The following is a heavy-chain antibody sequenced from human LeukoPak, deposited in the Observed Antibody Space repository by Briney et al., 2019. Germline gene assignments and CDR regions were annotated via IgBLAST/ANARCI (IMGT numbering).Heavy chain of an antibody. CDR2: INHSGST. V-gene: IGHV4-34*01. CDR3: ARVTTVTEGAFDI. D-gene: IGHD4-17*01. Sequence: SETLSLTCAVYGGSFSGYYWSWIRQPPGKGLEWIGEINHSGSTNYNPSPKSRVTISVDTSKNQFSLKLSSVTAADTAVYYCARVTTVTEGAFDIWGQGTMVTVSS. CDR1: GGSFSGYY. J-gene: IGHJ3*02.